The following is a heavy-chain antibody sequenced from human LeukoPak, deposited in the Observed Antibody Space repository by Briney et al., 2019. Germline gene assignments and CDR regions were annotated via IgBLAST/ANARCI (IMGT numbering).Heavy chain of an antibody. CDR3: VDLPGY. CDR2: MYHSGST. Sequence: SETLSLTCTVSGGSINSFYWSWIRQPPGKGLEWIGSMYHSGSTYKNPSLTSRVTISVDTSKNQFSLRLSSVTAADTAVYYCVDLPGYWGQGTLVTVSS. V-gene: IGHV4-59*08. D-gene: IGHD5/OR15-5a*01. CDR1: GGSINSFY. J-gene: IGHJ4*02.